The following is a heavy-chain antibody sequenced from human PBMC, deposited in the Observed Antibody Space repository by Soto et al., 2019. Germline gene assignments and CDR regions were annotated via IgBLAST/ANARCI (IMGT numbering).Heavy chain of an antibody. J-gene: IGHJ4*02. CDR3: ARSVAVPGAHIDY. CDR1: GGSISGSY. Sequence: SETLSLTCSVSGGSISGSYWSWIRQSPGKGLEWLGYVYYTGSTNYSPSLRSRVSISVDTSKNEFSLRLSSVTAADTAVYFCARSVAVPGAHIDYWGQGTQVT. V-gene: IGHV4-59*01. CDR2: VYYTGST. D-gene: IGHD6-19*01.